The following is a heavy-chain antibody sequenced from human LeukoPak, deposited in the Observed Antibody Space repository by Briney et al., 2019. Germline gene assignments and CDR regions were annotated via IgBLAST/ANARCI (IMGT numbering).Heavy chain of an antibody. D-gene: IGHD2-21*01. CDR3: ASRHCSGGDCYFAGADPFDH. CDR1: GFTVSSTY. CDR2: VYKDGKM. V-gene: IGHV3-53*01. Sequence: GGSLRLSCAASGFTVSSTYMSWVRQSPGKGLEWVSVVYKDGKMFYIDSVKGRFAITRDTSKNTVYLQMNNLRAEDTAVYYCASRHCSGGDCYFAGADPFDHWGQGTLVTVSS. J-gene: IGHJ4*02.